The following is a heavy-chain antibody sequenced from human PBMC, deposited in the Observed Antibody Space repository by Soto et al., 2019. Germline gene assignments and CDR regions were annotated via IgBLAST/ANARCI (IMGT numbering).Heavy chain of an antibody. Sequence: SETLSLTCTVSGGSISSGGYYWSWIRQHPGKGLEWIGYIYYSGSTYYNPSLKSRVTISVDTSKNQFSLKLSSVTAADTAVYYCARGGQQEYRSSSYYFDYWGQGTLVTVSS. D-gene: IGHD6-13*01. J-gene: IGHJ4*02. CDR1: GGSISSGGYY. CDR2: IYYSGST. V-gene: IGHV4-31*03. CDR3: ARGGQQEYRSSSYYFDY.